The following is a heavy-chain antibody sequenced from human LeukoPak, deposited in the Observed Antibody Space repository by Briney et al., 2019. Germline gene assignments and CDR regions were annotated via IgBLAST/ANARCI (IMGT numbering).Heavy chain of an antibody. V-gene: IGHV4-34*01. J-gene: IGHJ3*02. D-gene: IGHD2-15*01. Sequence: PSETLSLTCAVSGGSFSGYYWSWIRQPPGKGLEWIGEINHSGSTNYNPSFKSRVTISVDTSKNQFSLKLSSVTAADTAVYYCARVHVAADAFDIWGQGTMVTVSS. CDR2: INHSGST. CDR3: ARVHVAADAFDI. CDR1: GGSFSGYY.